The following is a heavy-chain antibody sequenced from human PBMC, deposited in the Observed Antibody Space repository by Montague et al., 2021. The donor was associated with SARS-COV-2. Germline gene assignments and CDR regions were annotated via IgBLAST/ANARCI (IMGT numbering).Heavy chain of an antibody. J-gene: IGHJ6*02. V-gene: IGHV3-48*03. CDR1: GFIFSSYE. Sequence: RSISFAASGFIFSSYEMNWVRQAPGKGLEWISYISSSGGGSTKHYTDSVKGRFTISRDNAKNSLYLQMNSLRVEDTAIYYCARDRDWDDWCGMDVWGQGTTVTVSS. CDR2: ISSSGGGSTK. D-gene: IGHD2-21*01. CDR3: ARDRDWDDWCGMDV.